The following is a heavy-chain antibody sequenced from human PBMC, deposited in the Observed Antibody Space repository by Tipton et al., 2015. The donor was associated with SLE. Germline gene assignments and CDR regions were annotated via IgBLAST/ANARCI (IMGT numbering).Heavy chain of an antibody. CDR1: GDSISSSDYY. CDR2: INYRGKT. CDR3: ARPTASSGWYVYYLDH. D-gene: IGHD6-19*01. V-gene: IGHV4-39*01. J-gene: IGHJ4*02. Sequence: GLVKPSETLSLTCTVSGDSISSSDYYWGWIRQSPGKGLEWIGNINYRGKTYYNPSLKSRVSISVDTSKSQFSLELSSVTAADTAVYYYARPTASSGWYVYYLDHWGQGTLVTVSS.